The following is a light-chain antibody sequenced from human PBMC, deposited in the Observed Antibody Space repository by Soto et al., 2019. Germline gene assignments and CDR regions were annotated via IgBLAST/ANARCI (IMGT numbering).Light chain of an antibody. Sequence: QSVLTQPRSVSGSPGQSVTISCTGTSSDVGGYNYVSWYQQHPGKAPKLMIYDVNTRPSGVPDRFSGSKSGNTASLTISGLQAEDEADYYCCSYAGSYTLYVFGTGTKVTVL. J-gene: IGLJ1*01. V-gene: IGLV2-11*01. CDR3: CSYAGSYTLYV. CDR1: SSDVGGYNY. CDR2: DVN.